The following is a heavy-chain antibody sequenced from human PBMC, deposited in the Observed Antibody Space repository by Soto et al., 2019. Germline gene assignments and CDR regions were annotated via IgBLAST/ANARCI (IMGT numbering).Heavy chain of an antibody. D-gene: IGHD3-16*01. CDR2: VSETGTVT. J-gene: IGHJ4*02. CDR3: VTGSSGTRGEDF. V-gene: IGHV3-23*01. Sequence: LRLSCVASGINLINHAMTWVRQAPGKGLEWVSTVSETGTVTYYADSVKGRFTISRDNSRNTLYLQLNNLRAEDTAVYYCVTGSSGTRGEDFWGPGALVTVSS. CDR1: GINLINHA.